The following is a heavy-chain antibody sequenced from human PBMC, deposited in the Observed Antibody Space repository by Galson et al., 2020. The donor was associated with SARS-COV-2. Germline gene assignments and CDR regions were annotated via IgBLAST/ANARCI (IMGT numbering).Heavy chain of an antibody. Sequence: SETLSLTCTVSGGSISSYYWSWIRQPPGKGLEWIGYIYYSGSTNYNPSLKSRVTISVDTSKNQFSLKLSSVTAADTAVYYCARAGRRRCTNGVCYFDYWGQGTLVTVSS. CDR3: ARAGRRRCTNGVCYFDY. CDR2: IYYSGST. CDR1: GGSISSYY. D-gene: IGHD2-8*01. V-gene: IGHV4-59*01. J-gene: IGHJ4*02.